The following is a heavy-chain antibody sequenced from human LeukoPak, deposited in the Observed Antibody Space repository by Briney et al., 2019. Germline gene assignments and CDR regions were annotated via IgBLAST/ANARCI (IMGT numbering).Heavy chain of an antibody. CDR1: GYTFTGYY. CDR3: ARSGRSLGAFDI. CDR2: MNPNSGNT. J-gene: IGHJ3*02. D-gene: IGHD7-27*01. Sequence: ASVKVSCKASGYTFTGYYMHWVRQAPGQGLEWMGWMNPNSGNTGYAQKFQGRVTMTRNTSISTAYMELSSLRSEDTAVYYCARSGRSLGAFDIWGQGTMVTVSS. V-gene: IGHV1-8*02.